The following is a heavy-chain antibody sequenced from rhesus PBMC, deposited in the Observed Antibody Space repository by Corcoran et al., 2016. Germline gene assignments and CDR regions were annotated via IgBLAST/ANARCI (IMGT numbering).Heavy chain of an antibody. V-gene: IGHV4S9*01. J-gene: IGHJ5-2*02. CDR2: IYGNNATT. CDR1: GGSINDGFF. CDR3: ARVKYNSLDI. Sequence: QVQLQESGPGLVKPSETLSLTCAVSGGSINDGFFWNWIRQPPGKGLEWVGNIYGNNATTYYNPSLKSRITISKDTSKNQFFLKLTSVTAADTAVYFCARVKYNSLDIWGRGVLVTVSS.